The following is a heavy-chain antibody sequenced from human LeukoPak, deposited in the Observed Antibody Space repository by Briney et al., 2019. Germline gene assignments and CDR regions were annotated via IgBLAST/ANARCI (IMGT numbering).Heavy chain of an antibody. CDR3: AREITVTRPFDY. D-gene: IGHD4-17*01. CDR1: NGSISIYY. CDR2: ISASGST. J-gene: IGHJ4*02. Sequence: SETLSLTCTVSNGSISIYYWSWVRQPAGKGLEWIGRISASGSTNYNPSLKSRVTMSVDTSKNQFPLNLTSVTAADTAVYYCAREITVTRPFDYWGQGTLVTVSS. V-gene: IGHV4-4*07.